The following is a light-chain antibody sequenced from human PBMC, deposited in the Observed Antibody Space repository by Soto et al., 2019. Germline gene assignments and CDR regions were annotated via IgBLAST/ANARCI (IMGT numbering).Light chain of an antibody. CDR2: AAS. V-gene: IGKV3-15*01. CDR3: QQYNSWPPRWT. Sequence: EIVMMQSPATLSVSLGERATLFCRASQSVNSDLAWYQQKPGQAPRLLIYAASTRATGIPARFSGSGSGTEFTLTISSLQSEDFALYYCQQYNSWPPRWTFGQGTKVEIK. CDR1: QSVNSD. J-gene: IGKJ1*01.